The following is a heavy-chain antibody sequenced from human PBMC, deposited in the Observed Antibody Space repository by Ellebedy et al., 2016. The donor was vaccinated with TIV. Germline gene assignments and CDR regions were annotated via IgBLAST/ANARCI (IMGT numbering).Heavy chain of an antibody. J-gene: IGHJ4*02. CDR3: ARASMGLDY. CDR2: IGTAGDT. V-gene: IGHV3-13*01. D-gene: IGHD2/OR15-2a*01. Sequence: GESLKIPCAASGFPFSSYDMHWVRQATGKGLEWVSAIGTAGDTYESGSVKGRFTISRENAKNSLYLQMNSLRAGDTAVYYCARASMGLDYWGQGALVTVSS. CDR1: GFPFSSYD.